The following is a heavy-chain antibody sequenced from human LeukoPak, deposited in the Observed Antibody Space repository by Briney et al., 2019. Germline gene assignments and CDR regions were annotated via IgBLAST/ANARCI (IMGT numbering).Heavy chain of an antibody. CDR3: ARVGYYGSGSYPYDY. J-gene: IGHJ4*02. CDR1: GYTFTSYG. D-gene: IGHD3-10*01. Sequence: GSVKVSCKASGYTFTSYGISWVRQAPGQGLEWMGWISAYNGNTNYAQKLQGRVTMTTDTSTSTAYMELRSLRSDDTAVYYCARVGYYGSGSYPYDYWGQGTLVTVSS. CDR2: ISAYNGNT. V-gene: IGHV1-18*01.